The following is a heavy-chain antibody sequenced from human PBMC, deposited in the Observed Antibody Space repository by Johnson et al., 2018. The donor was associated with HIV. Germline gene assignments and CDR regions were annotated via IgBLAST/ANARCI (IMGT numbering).Heavy chain of an antibody. CDR1: GFTFSRDA. Sequence: QVQLLESGGGVVQPGRSLRLSCAASGFTFSRDAIHWVRQAPGKGLEWVAVISYDGTKKYYAGSVKGRFTISRDNSKNTLYLQMNKLRAEDTAVYYCARSVHDYSDYLRGTDACDIW. V-gene: IGHV3-30*04. J-gene: IGHJ3*02. CDR2: ISYDGTKK. CDR3: ARSVHDYSDYLRGTDACDI. D-gene: IGHD4-11*01.